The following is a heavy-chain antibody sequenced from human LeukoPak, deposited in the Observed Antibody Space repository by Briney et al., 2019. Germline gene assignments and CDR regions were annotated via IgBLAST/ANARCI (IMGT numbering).Heavy chain of an antibody. Sequence: TGGSLRLSCEVSEFPFSIYAMAWVRQAPGQGLEWVSAIDASGSDTYYTDSVKGRFTISRDSSKNTVYLQMNSLRVEDTAVYYCADYRKPQGLDYWGQGTLVTVSS. CDR1: EFPFSIYA. J-gene: IGHJ4*02. V-gene: IGHV3-23*01. CDR2: IDASGSDT. D-gene: IGHD1-14*01. CDR3: ADYRKPQGLDY.